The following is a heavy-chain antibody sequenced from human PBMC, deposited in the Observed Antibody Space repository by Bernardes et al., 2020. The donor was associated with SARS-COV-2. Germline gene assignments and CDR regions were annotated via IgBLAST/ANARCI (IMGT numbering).Heavy chain of an antibody. V-gene: IGHV4-31*03. J-gene: IGHJ3*02. CDR1: GGSISSVGYY. CDR3: ARAFRVVVVDAFDI. D-gene: IGHD3-22*01. CDR2: IYYSGSS. Sequence: SEPLSLTCTVSGGSISSVGYYWSWLRQHPGKGLEWIGYIYYSGSSYYNPSLKSRVTISVDTSKNQFSLKLSSVTAADTAVYYCARAFRVVVVDAFDIWGQGTMVTVSS.